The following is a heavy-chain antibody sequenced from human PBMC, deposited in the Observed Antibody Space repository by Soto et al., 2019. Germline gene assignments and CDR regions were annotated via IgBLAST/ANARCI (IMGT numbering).Heavy chain of an antibody. CDR2: VNPSGGSA. D-gene: IGHD2-15*01. V-gene: IGHV1-46*01. J-gene: IGHJ1*01. CDR3: AREENCRGGTCYSEYFHH. Sequence: HWVRQAPGQGLEWMGVVNPSGGSAHYAQSFEGRVTLTRDTSTSTFYMELSSLRSEDTAVYYCAREENCRGGTCYSEYFHHWGQGPLVTVSS.